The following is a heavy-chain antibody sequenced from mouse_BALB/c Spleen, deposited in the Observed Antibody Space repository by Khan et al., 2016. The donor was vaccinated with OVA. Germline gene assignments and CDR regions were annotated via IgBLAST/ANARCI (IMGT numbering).Heavy chain of an antibody. V-gene: IGHV5-6-5*01. CDR1: GFTFSNYA. J-gene: IGHJ3*01. CDR3: ARDYWFAY. Sequence: EVELVESGGGLVKPGGSLKLSCAASGFTFSNYAMSWVRQSPEKRLEWVASISSGDSTYKPDSVKGRFPISRDNARNILYLQMSSLRSEDTAMYYCARDYWFAYWGQGTLVTVSA. CDR2: ISSGDST.